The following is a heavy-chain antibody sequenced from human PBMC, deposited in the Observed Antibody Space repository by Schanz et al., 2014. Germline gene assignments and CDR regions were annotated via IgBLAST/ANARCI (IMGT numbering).Heavy chain of an antibody. V-gene: IGHV3-23*01. CDR2: INTGVNT. J-gene: IGHJ5*02. Sequence: EVQLLESGGGLVQPGGSLRLSCAASGFTFGDYAMTGVGQAPGKGLEWVSAINTGVNTYYADSVRGRFTMSRDNSKDTLYLQMNSLRAGDAAVYYCARAGYDADNWFDPWGQGTLLTGSS. CDR1: GFTFGDYA. D-gene: IGHD2-2*01. CDR3: ARAGYDADNWFDP.